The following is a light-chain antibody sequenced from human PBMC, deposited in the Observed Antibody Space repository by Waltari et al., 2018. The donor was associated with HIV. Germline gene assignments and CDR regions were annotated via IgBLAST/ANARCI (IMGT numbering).Light chain of an antibody. J-gene: IGLJ2*01. CDR2: DVS. V-gene: IGLV2-11*01. Sequence: QSALTQPRPVSGSPGQSVTISCTGTSSAVGAYDYVSWYQQHPGKAPKLIIYDVSQRPSGVPDRFSGSKSGDTASLTISGLQGEDEAEYYCCSYAGAYTVILGGGTKLTVL. CDR3: CSYAGAYTVI. CDR1: SSAVGAYDY.